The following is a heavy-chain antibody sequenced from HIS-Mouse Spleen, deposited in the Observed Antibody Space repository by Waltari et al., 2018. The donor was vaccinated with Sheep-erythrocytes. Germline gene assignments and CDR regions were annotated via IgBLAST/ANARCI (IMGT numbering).Heavy chain of an antibody. V-gene: IGHV2-5*01. Sequence: QITLKESGPTLVKPTQTLTLTCTFSGFSLSTSGVGVGWIRQPPGKALEWLAPIYRNEDKRYSPSLKSRLTITKATSKNQVVLTMTNMDPVDTATYYCAHRVDGIAAAANGRFDYWGQGTLVTVSS. CDR2: IYRNEDK. D-gene: IGHD6-13*01. J-gene: IGHJ4*02. CDR1: GFSLSTSGVG. CDR3: AHRVDGIAAAANGRFDY.